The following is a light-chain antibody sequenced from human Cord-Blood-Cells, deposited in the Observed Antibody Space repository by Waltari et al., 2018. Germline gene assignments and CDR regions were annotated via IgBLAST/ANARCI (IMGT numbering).Light chain of an antibody. J-gene: IGLJ3*02. CDR3: RSYDTRRWV. CDR2: EDN. Sequence: NFMLTQPHSVSESPGKTVTISCPGSSGSIASNYVQWYQQRPGSAPTTVIYEDNQRPSGVVAVFSGSIKSAAHAAPLTMSGLKAEERVDYHCRSYDTRRWVFGGGPKLTV. V-gene: IGLV6-57*02. CDR1: SGSIASNY.